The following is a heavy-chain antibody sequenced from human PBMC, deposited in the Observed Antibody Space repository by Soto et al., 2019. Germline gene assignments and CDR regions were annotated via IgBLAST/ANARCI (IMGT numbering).Heavy chain of an antibody. D-gene: IGHD3-22*01. Sequence: GGSLRLSCSASGFTFSNYAMHWVRQAPGKGLEYVSAIYSNGGSTFYADSVRGRFTISRDNSKNTLYLQMSSLRAEDTAVYYCVKDRYYHDSSAYRSAYWGQGTLVTVSS. J-gene: IGHJ4*02. CDR3: VKDRYYHDSSAYRSAY. V-gene: IGHV3-64D*06. CDR2: IYSNGGST. CDR1: GFTFSNYA.